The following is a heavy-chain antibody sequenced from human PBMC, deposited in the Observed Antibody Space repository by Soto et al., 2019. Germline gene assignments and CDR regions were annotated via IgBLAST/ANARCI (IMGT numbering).Heavy chain of an antibody. CDR3: AREVSGIQAFDY. Sequence: QVQLQESGPGLVKPSETLSLTCVVSGGSINSSYWWNWVRQPPGKGLEWIGEISHGGSTNFNPSLKSRATISVDKSKNHLSLKLDSVTAADTAVYYCAREVSGIQAFDYGGQGTLVTVSS. D-gene: IGHD1-20*01. V-gene: IGHV4-4*02. J-gene: IGHJ4*02. CDR2: ISHGGST. CDR1: GGSINSSYW.